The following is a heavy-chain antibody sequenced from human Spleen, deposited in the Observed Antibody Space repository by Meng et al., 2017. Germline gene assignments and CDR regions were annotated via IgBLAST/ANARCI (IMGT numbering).Heavy chain of an antibody. CDR2: IWDDGIKT. Sequence: LSLTCAASGFTLSSFGMHWVRQAPGKGLEWVAVIWDDGIKTYYPDSLKGRFTISRDNSKNTLYLEMNSLRAEDTAVYYCARDRHDILEITPYFDYWGQGTLVTVSS. V-gene: IGHV3-33*01. D-gene: IGHD3-9*01. CDR1: GFTLSSFG. J-gene: IGHJ4*02. CDR3: ARDRHDILEITPYFDY.